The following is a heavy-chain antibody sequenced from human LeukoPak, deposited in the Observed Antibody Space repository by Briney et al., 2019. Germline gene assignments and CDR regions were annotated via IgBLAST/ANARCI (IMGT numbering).Heavy chain of an antibody. V-gene: IGHV4-34*01. CDR3: ARHYDYGAHEALDY. CDR1: GGSFSGYY. D-gene: IGHD4-17*01. J-gene: IGHJ4*02. Sequence: PSETLSLTCAVYGGSFSGYYWSWIRQPPGKGLEWIGEINHSGSTNYNPSLKSRVTISVDTSENQYTLKLMSVTAPTTAVNSVARHYDYGAHEALDYWGQGTLVTVSS. CDR2: INHSGST.